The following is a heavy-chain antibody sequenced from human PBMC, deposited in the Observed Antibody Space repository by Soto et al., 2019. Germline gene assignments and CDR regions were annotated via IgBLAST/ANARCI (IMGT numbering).Heavy chain of an antibody. Sequence: GGSLRLSCTASGFTFSINDMHWVRQAPGRGLEWVAVISNDGNNKYYADSVKGRFTLSRDNSKNMVYLQMDSLRVEDTAVYYCAKDHQTYNWDYLFDSWGPGTLVTVSS. D-gene: IGHD1-7*01. V-gene: IGHV3-30*18. CDR1: GFTFSIND. CDR3: AKDHQTYNWDYLFDS. CDR2: ISNDGNNK. J-gene: IGHJ4*02.